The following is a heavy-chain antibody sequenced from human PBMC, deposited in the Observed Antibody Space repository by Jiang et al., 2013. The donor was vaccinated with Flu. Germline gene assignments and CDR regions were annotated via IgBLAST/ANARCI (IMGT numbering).Heavy chain of an antibody. CDR2: IYHSGST. J-gene: IGHJ4*02. CDR3: ARVNLEWLSGAFDY. CDR1: GGSISSSNW. D-gene: IGHD3-3*01. V-gene: IGHV4-4*02. Sequence: KPSGTLSLTCAVSGGSISSSNWWSWVRQPPGKGLEWIGEIYHSGSTNYNPSLKSRVTISVDKSKNQFSLKLSSVTAADTAVYYCARVNLEWLSGAFDYWGQGTLVTVSS.